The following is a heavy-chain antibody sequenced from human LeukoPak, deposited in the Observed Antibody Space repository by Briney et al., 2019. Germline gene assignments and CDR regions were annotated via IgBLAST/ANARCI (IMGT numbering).Heavy chain of an antibody. CDR1: GDTFTSYD. Sequence: GSVKISCKASGDTFTSYDINWVRHAAGEGLEGMGWMKPNSGNTGYAQKFQGRVTMTRNTSISTAYMELSSLRSEDTAVYYCASNHPQFPWGQGTLVTVSS. CDR2: MKPNSGNT. J-gene: IGHJ5*02. D-gene: IGHD1-14*01. CDR3: ASNHPQFP. V-gene: IGHV1-8*01.